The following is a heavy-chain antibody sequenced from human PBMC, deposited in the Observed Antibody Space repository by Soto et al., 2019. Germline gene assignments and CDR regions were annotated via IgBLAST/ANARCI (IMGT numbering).Heavy chain of an antibody. D-gene: IGHD5-12*01. CDR2: INPSGGST. Sequence: GASVKVSCKASGYTFTSYYMHWVRQAPGQGLEWMGIINPSGGSTSYAQKFQGRVTMTRDTSTSTVYMELSSLRSEDTAVYYCAREGYSGYDSREPIDYWGQGTLVTVSS. J-gene: IGHJ4*02. CDR1: GYTFTSYY. CDR3: AREGYSGYDSREPIDY. V-gene: IGHV1-46*01.